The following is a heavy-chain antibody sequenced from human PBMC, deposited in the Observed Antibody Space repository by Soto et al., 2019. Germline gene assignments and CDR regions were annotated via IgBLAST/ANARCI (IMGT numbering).Heavy chain of an antibody. V-gene: IGHV3-7*01. CDR1: GFSLTPYW. D-gene: IGHD2-15*01. J-gene: IGHJ4*02. CDR2: INEDVSKR. CDR3: TRRDGRCSGGSCFFDS. Sequence: PGGSLRLSCLASGFSLTPYWMSWVRQTPGKGLEWVAKINEDVSKRDYMESVEGRFTISRDNAKNSVSLQMDSLRVDDTAMYYCTRRDGRCSGGSCFFDSWGQGTLVTVSS.